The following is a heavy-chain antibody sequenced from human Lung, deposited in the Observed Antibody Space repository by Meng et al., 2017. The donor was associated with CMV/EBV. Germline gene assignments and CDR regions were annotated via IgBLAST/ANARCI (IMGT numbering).Heavy chain of an antibody. V-gene: IGHV4-4*02. CDR1: GDSITNHNW. J-gene: IGHJ1*01. D-gene: IGHD3-10*01. CDR2: IPHRGSS. Sequence: QVEWPESGPTLWKPSATLSLTCAVSGDSITNHNWWAWVRQPPGKGLEWIGEIPHRGSSAYNPSLKSRVSMSIDKSKNQFSLKLTSVTAADTAVYHCLRRSGGSVWGQGTLVTVSS. CDR3: LRRSGGSV.